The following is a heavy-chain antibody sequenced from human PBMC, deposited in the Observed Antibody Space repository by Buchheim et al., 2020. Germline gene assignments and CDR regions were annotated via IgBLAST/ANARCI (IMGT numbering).Heavy chain of an antibody. CDR1: GGSISSGGYY. J-gene: IGHJ4*02. D-gene: IGHD2-8*01. Sequence: QVQLQESGPGLVKPSQTLSLTCTVSGGSISSGGYYWRWIRQHPGKGLEWIGYIYYSGSTYYNPSLKSRVTISVDTSKNQFSLKLSSVTAADTAVYYCARSSYCTNGVCYRGSSGFAWDYWGQGTL. CDR2: IYYSGST. CDR3: ARSSYCTNGVCYRGSSGFAWDY. V-gene: IGHV4-31*03.